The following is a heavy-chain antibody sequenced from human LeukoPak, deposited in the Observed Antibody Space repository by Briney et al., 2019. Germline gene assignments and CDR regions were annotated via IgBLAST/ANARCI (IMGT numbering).Heavy chain of an antibody. CDR2: IYYSGST. D-gene: IGHD3-22*01. CDR3: ARHYYDSSGSPFDY. CDR1: GGSISSYY. J-gene: IGHJ4*02. V-gene: IGHV4-59*08. Sequence: SGTLSLTCTVSGGSISSYYWSWIRQPPGKGLEWIGYIYYSGSTNYNPSLKSRVTISVDTSKNQFSLKLSSVTAADTAVYYCARHYYDSSGSPFDYWGQGTLVTVSS.